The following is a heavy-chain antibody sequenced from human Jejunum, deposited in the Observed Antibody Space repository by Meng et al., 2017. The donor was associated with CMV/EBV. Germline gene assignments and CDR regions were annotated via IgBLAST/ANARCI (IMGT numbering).Heavy chain of an antibody. CDR2: IYRGGTT. J-gene: IGHJ4*02. D-gene: IGHD3-3*01. Sequence: ASGFNVSTTYRSWVRQAPGKGLEWVSVIYRGGTTYYADYVKGRFTISRDNSKNTRYLQMNSLRADDTAVYYCAKVAMMRGVVFDFWGQGTLVTVSS. V-gene: IGHV3-53*01. CDR1: GFNVSTTY. CDR3: AKVAMMRGVVFDF.